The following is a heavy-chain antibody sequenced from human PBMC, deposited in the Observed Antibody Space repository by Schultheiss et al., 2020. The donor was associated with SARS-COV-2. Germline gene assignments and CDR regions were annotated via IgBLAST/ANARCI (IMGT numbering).Heavy chain of an antibody. D-gene: IGHD1-26*01. CDR1: GYTFTGYY. CDR2: INPNSGGT. CDR3: ATYVGATTYLFYYYGMDV. J-gene: IGHJ6*02. V-gene: IGHV1-2*02. Sequence: ASVKVSCKASGYTFTGYYMHWVRQAPGQGLEWMGWINPNSGGTIYAQKFQGRVTMTEDTSTDTAYMELSSLRSEDTAVYYCATYVGATTYLFYYYGMDVWGQGTTVTVSS.